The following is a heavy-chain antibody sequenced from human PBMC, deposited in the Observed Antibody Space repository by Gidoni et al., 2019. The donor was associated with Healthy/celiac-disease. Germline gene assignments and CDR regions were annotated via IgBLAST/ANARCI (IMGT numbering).Heavy chain of an antibody. CDR3: AREGRWGSWFDP. D-gene: IGHD3-16*01. CDR1: GGSFSGYY. CDR2: INHSGRT. J-gene: IGHJ5*02. V-gene: IGHV4-34*01. Sequence: QVQLQQWGAGLLKPSETLSLSCAVYGGSFSGYYWSWIRQPPGKGLAWIGEINHSGRTTYNPSLKSRVTISVDTSKNQFSLKLSSVTAADTAVYYCAREGRWGSWFDPWGQGTLVTVSS.